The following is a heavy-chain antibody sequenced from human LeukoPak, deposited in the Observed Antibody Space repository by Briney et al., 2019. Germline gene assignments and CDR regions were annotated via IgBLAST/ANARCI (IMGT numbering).Heavy chain of an antibody. CDR3: ARHRVDISGWYPFDY. V-gene: IGHV4-34*01. CDR1: GGSFSGYY. J-gene: IGHJ4*02. D-gene: IGHD6-19*01. CDR2: INHSGST. Sequence: SETLSLTCAVYGGSFSGYYWSWIRQPPGKGLEWIGEINHSGSTNYNPSLKSRVTISVDTSKNQFSLKLSSVTAADTAVYYCARHRVDISGWYPFDYWGQGTLVTVSS.